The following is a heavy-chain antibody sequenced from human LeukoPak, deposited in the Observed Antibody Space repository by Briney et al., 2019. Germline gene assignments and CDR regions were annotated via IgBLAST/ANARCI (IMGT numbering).Heavy chain of an antibody. J-gene: IGHJ5*02. CDR2: IYHSGST. CDR3: ASQQLVNNWFDP. D-gene: IGHD6-13*01. V-gene: IGHV4-30-2*01. Sequence: SETLSLTCAVSGASISSGGYSWSWLRQPPGKGLEWIGYIYHSGSTYYNPSLKSRVTISVDRSKNQFSLKLSSVTAADTAVYYCASQQLVNNWFDPWGQGTLVTVSS. CDR1: GASISSGGYS.